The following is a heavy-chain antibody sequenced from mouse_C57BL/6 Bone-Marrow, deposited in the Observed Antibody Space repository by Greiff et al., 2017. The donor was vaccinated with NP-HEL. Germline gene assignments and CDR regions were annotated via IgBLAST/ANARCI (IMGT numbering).Heavy chain of an antibody. Sequence: QVQLQQPGTELVKPGASVKLSCKASGYTFTSYWMHWVKQRPGQGLEWIGNINPSNGGTNYNEKFKSKATLTVDKSSSTAYMQLSSLTSGDSAVYYCARWPYDGYYDWYFDVWGTGTTVTVSS. CDR1: GYTFTSYW. CDR2: INPSNGGT. J-gene: IGHJ1*03. D-gene: IGHD2-3*01. V-gene: IGHV1-53*01. CDR3: ARWPYDGYYDWYFDV.